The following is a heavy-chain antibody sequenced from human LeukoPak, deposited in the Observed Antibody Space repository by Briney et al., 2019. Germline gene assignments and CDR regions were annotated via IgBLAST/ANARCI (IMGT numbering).Heavy chain of an antibody. J-gene: IGHJ5*02. V-gene: IGHV3-23*01. CDR2: ISGSGGST. CDR1: GFTFSSNA. Sequence: QSGGSLRLSCAAPGFTFSSNAMSWVRQAPGKGLEWVSAISGSGGSTYYADSVKGRFTISRDNSKNTLYLQMNSLRAEDTAIYYCAKDGGPPYYDFWSGYPNWFDRWGQGTLVTVSS. D-gene: IGHD3-3*01. CDR3: AKDGGPPYYDFWSGYPNWFDR.